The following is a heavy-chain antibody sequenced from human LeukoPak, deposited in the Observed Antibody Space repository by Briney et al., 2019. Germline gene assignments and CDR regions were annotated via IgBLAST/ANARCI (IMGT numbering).Heavy chain of an antibody. J-gene: IGHJ4*02. CDR1: GGSISSYY. CDR3: ARARHSSIYYFDY. D-gene: IGHD6-6*01. V-gene: IGHV4-4*07. CDR2: IYSSGRP. Sequence: SETLSLTCTVSGGSISSYYWSWIRQPAGKGREWVGHIYSSGRPNYNPSLKSRVTMSVDTSKNQFSLKLTSVTAADTAVYYCARARHSSIYYFDYWGQGTLVTVSS.